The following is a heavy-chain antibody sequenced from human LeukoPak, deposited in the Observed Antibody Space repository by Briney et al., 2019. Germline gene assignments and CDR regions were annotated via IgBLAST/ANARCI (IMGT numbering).Heavy chain of an antibody. CDR2: IIPIFGTA. D-gene: IGHD3-10*01. CDR1: GGTFISYA. V-gene: IGHV1-69*13. CDR3: ARDYGSAGVFDYYYGMDV. J-gene: IGHJ6*02. Sequence: ASVKVSCKASGGTFISYAISWVRQAPGQGLEWMGGIIPIFGTANYAQKFQGRVTITADESTSTAYMELSSLRSEDTAVYYCARDYGSAGVFDYYYGMDVWGQGTTVTVSS.